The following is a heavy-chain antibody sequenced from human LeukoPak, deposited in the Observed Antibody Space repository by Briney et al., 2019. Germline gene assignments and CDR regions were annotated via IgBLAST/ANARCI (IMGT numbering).Heavy chain of an antibody. V-gene: IGHV3-23*01. D-gene: IGHD3-22*01. CDR3: ARVMTVVVTRDYYYYMDV. CDR1: DFSFITYA. Sequence: GGSLRLSCAASDFSFITYAMSWVRQAPGKGLEWVSTISGGGDATYYADSVKGRFTISRDNSKNTLYLQMNSLRAEDTAVYYCARVMTVVVTRDYYYYMDVWGKGTTVTISS. J-gene: IGHJ6*03. CDR2: ISGGGDAT.